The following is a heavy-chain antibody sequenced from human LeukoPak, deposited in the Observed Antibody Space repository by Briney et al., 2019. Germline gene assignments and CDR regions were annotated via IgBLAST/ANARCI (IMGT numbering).Heavy chain of an antibody. CDR3: AKGEQWPFDY. Sequence: GGSLRLSCAASGSTFGNYYMSWVRQAPGKGLEWVSVIYSGGNTYYADSVKGRFTISRDNSKNTLYLQMDSLRAEDTAMYYCAKGEQWPFDYWGQGTLVTVSS. CDR1: GSTFGNYY. D-gene: IGHD6-19*01. J-gene: IGHJ4*02. V-gene: IGHV3-53*01. CDR2: IYSGGNT.